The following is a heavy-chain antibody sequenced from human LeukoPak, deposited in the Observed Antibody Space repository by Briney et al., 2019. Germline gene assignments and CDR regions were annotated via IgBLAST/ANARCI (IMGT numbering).Heavy chain of an antibody. CDR3: ARILRFLEWLSPTPFDY. CDR2: IYYSGST. Sequence: SETLSLTCTVSGGSISSSSYYWGWIRQPPGKGLEWIGSIYYSGSTYYNPSLKSRVTISVDTSKNQFSLKLSSVTAADTAVYYCARILRFLEWLSPTPFDYWGQGTLVTVSS. D-gene: IGHD3-3*01. V-gene: IGHV4-39*01. J-gene: IGHJ4*02. CDR1: GGSISSSSYY.